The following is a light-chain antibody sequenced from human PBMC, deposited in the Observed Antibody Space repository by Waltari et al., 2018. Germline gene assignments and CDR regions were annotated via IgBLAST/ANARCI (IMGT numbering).Light chain of an antibody. CDR3: SMYMGSGVWV. V-gene: IGLV8-61*01. CDR1: SGSVSSTSY. CDR2: KGI. J-gene: IGLJ3*02. Sequence: QTVVTQEPSFYVSPGGTVTPTCALSSGSVSSTSYPSWYQQTPGQPPRTLVYKGISRSSGVPDRCSGSILGNTAALTITGAQADDESDYYCSMYMGSGVWVFGGGTKLTVL.